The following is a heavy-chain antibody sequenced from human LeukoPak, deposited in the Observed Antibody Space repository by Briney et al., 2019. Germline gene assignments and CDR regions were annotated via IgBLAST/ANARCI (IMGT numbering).Heavy chain of an antibody. CDR2: ISWDGDTT. V-gene: IGHV3-43*01. CDR3: VKDSRSLHWGSFDY. CDR1: GFTFDDYT. Sequence: DPGGSLRLSCAASGFTFDDYTMNWVRQAPGKGLEWVSLISWDGDTTYYADSVKGRFTISRDNSKNSLYLQMNSLRTEDTALYYCVKDSRSLHWGSFDYWGQGTLVTVSS. D-gene: IGHD7-27*01. J-gene: IGHJ4*02.